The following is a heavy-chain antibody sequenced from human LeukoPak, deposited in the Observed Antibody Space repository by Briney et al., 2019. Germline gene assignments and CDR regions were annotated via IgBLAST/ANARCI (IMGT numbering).Heavy chain of an antibody. CDR3: ARDQGNSNWPFFDS. V-gene: IGHV3-33*01. CDR1: GFTFSSYG. CDR2: IWYDGSNK. D-gene: IGHD6-13*01. J-gene: IGHJ4*02. Sequence: GGSLRLSCAASGFTFSSYGMHWVRQAPGKGLEWVAVIWYDGSNKYYADSVKGRFTISRDNSKNTLYLQMNSLRAEDTAVYYCARDQGNSNWPFFDSWGQGTLVTVSS.